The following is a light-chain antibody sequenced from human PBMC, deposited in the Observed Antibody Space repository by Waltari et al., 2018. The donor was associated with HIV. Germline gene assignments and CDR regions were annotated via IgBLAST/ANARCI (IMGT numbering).Light chain of an antibody. V-gene: IGKV3-15*01. J-gene: IGKJ4*01. CDR2: DAS. Sequence: EIVMTQSPATLSVSPGERVTLSCRASQSVNDDLAWYQQKPGQAPSLLIYDASTRATGVPARFSGSGSGTEFTLTISSLQFEDFAVYYCQQYNNWPPLTFGGGTRVEIK. CDR3: QQYNNWPPLT. CDR1: QSVNDD.